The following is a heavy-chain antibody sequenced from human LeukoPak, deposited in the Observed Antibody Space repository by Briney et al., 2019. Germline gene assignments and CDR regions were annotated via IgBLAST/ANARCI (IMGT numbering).Heavy chain of an antibody. CDR1: GRSIIYSRYY. V-gene: IGHV4-39*02. D-gene: IGHD5-12*01. J-gene: IGHJ4*02. CDR2: IYYSGNT. CDR3: ARDVVSFQTRAYSGYDF. Sequence: SETLSLTYTVAGRSIIYSRYYWSWIRQPPGKGLEWIGGIYYSGNTFYNPSLKSRVTISVDTSKNQFSLKLSSVTAADTAVYYYARDVVSFQTRAYSGYDFWGQGTMVTVSS.